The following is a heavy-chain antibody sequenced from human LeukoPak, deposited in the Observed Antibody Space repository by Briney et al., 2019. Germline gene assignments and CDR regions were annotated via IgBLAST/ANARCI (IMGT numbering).Heavy chain of an antibody. CDR1: GGSFSGYY. Sequence: SETLSLTCAVYGGSFSGYYWSWIRQPPGKGLEWIGEINHSGSTNYNPSLKSRVTISVDTSKNQFSLKLSSVTAADTAVYYCARGSTRYCSSTSCQGKWFDPWGQGTLVTVSS. V-gene: IGHV4-34*01. J-gene: IGHJ5*02. CDR2: INHSGST. CDR3: ARGSTRYCSSTSCQGKWFDP. D-gene: IGHD2-2*01.